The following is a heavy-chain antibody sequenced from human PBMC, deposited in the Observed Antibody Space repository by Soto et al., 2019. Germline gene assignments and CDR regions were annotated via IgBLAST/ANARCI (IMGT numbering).Heavy chain of an antibody. D-gene: IGHD2-2*02. J-gene: IGHJ4*02. V-gene: IGHV1-69*06. CDR2: IIPIFNST. Sequence: QVQLVQSGAEVKTPGSSLKVSCKVSGSRFSNYVISWVRQAPGHGLEWLGRIIPIFNSTKYAQSFQGRVTITADKSPSTASLELSSLGSDDTAVYYCAREGRGKKAGYNGLVSLGYWGQGTLVTVPS. CDR3: AREGRGKKAGYNGLVSLGY. CDR1: GSRFSNYV.